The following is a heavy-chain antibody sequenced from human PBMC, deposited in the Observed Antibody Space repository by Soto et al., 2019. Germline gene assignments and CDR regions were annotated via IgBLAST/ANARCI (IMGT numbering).Heavy chain of an antibody. J-gene: IGHJ6*02. Sequence: LRLSCAASGFTFSSYGMHWVRQAPGKGLEWVAVIWYDGSNKYYADSVKGRFTISRDNSKNTLYLQMNSLRAEDTAVYYCARDRMYAIQDYYYCSGMDVWGQGTTVTVSS. CDR1: GFTFSSYG. CDR2: IWYDGSNK. CDR3: ARDRMYAIQDYYYCSGMDV. V-gene: IGHV3-33*01. D-gene: IGHD2-8*01.